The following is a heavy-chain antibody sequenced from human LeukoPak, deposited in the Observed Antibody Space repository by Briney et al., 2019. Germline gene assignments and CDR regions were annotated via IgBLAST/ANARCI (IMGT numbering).Heavy chain of an antibody. D-gene: IGHD3-10*01. V-gene: IGHV3-30*02. J-gene: IGHJ4*02. CDR2: IRYDGSNK. Sequence: GGSLRLSCAASGFTFSSYGMHWVRQAPGKGLEWVAFIRYDGSNKYYADSVKGRFTISRDNSKNTLYLQMNSLRAEDTAVYYCAKDYGVSYYYGSGSNYWGQGTLVTVSS. CDR1: GFTFSSYG. CDR3: AKDYGVSYYYGSGSNY.